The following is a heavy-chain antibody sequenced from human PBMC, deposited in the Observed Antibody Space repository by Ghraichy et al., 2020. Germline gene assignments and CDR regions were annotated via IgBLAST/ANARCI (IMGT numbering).Heavy chain of an antibody. Sequence: SVKVSCKASGGTFSSYAISWVRQAPGQGLEWMGGIIPIFGTANYAQKFQGRVTITADESTSTAYMELSSLRSEDTAVYYCARDDGPGRTVGGYFDYWGQGTLVTVSS. D-gene: IGHD1-1*01. CDR2: IIPIFGTA. V-gene: IGHV1-69*13. J-gene: IGHJ4*02. CDR1: GGTFSSYA. CDR3: ARDDGPGRTVGGYFDY.